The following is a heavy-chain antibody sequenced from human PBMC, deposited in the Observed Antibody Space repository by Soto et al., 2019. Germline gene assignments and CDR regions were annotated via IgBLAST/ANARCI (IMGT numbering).Heavy chain of an antibody. J-gene: IGHJ5*02. Sequence: EVQLVESGGGLVQPGGSLRLSCSASGFTFSAYWMNWIRQAPGKGLEWVANINEDGSKIFYVDSVKGRFTISRDNAKNSLSLQMNRLRGDDTALYYCVSSGTASAWGQGTLVTVSS. CDR3: VSSGTASA. V-gene: IGHV3-7*01. D-gene: IGHD1-1*01. CDR1: GFTFSAYW. CDR2: INEDGSKI.